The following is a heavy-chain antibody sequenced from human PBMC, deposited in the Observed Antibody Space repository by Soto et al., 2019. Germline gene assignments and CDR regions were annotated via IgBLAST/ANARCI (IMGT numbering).Heavy chain of an antibody. CDR1: GGSFSGYY. V-gene: IGHV4-34*01. Sequence: NPSETLSLTCAVYGGSFSGYYWSWIRRPPGKGLEWIGEINHSGSTNYNPSLKSRVTISVDTSKNQFSLKLSSVTAADTAVYYCARAGYYDILTRPYYYYYGMDVWGQGTTVTVSS. D-gene: IGHD3-9*01. CDR3: ARAGYYDILTRPYYYYYGMDV. CDR2: INHSGST. J-gene: IGHJ6*02.